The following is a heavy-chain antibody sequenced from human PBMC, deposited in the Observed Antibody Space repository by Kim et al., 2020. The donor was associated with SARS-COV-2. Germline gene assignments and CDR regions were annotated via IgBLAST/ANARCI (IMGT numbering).Heavy chain of an antibody. J-gene: IGHJ4*02. CDR1: GFTFSSYA. Sequence: GGSLRLSCAASGFTFSSYAMSWVRQAPGKGLEWVSIISGSSSSRNYADSVKGRFTISRDNSKNTLYLQMNSLRAEDTAIYYCAKAVLVTPGYFDSWGQGT. CDR2: ISGSSSSR. CDR3: AKAVLVTPGYFDS. D-gene: IGHD2-21*02. V-gene: IGHV3-23*01.